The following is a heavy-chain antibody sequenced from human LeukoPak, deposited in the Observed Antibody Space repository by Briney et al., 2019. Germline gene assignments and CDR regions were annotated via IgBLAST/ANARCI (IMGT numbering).Heavy chain of an antibody. D-gene: IGHD5-12*01. V-gene: IGHV4-39*01. CDR2: IYYSGST. Sequence: SSETLSLTCTVSGCSISSSSYYWGWIRQPPGKGLEWIGSIYYSGSTYYNPSLKSRVTISVDTSKNQFSLKLSSVTAADTAVYYCARQGHSGYDWRGHFDYWGQGTLVTVSS. CDR1: GCSISSSSYY. J-gene: IGHJ4*02. CDR3: ARQGHSGYDWRGHFDY.